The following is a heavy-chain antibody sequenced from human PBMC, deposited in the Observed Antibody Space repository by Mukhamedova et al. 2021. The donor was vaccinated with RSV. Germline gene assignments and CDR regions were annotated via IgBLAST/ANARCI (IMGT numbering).Heavy chain of an antibody. Sequence: VRQAPGKGLEWVSYSDSSGSTIYYANSVKGRFTISRDNAKNSLYLQMNSLRAEDTAVYYCAPRPTQRGFDYWGQGTLVTVSS. V-gene: IGHV3-48*03. D-gene: IGHD1-1*01. J-gene: IGHJ4*02. CDR3: APRPTQRGFDY. CDR2: SDSSGSTI.